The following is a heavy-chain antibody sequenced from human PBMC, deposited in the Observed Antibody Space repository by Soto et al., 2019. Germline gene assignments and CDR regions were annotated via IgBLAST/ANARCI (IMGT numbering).Heavy chain of an antibody. V-gene: IGHV1-58*01. Sequence: QMQLVQSGPEVKKPGTSVKVSCKASGFTFTSSAVQWVRQARGQRLEWIGWIVVGSGNTNYAQKFQERVTITRDMSTRTAYMELRSLRSEDTAVYYCAAARWLFHHYYFDYWGQGTLVTVCS. CDR1: GFTFTSSA. D-gene: IGHD6-19*01. J-gene: IGHJ4*02. CDR3: AAARWLFHHYYFDY. CDR2: IVVGSGNT.